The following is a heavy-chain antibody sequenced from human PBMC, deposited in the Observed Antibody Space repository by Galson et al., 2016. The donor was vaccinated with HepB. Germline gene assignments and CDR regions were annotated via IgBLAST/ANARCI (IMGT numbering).Heavy chain of an antibody. D-gene: IGHD2-8*01. CDR2: IYHSGST. CDR3: AGGGLIWYQNCLDL. CDR1: GASISPANW. Sequence: ETLSLTCAVSGASISPANWWSWVRQPPGKGLEWIGEIYHSGSTNYSPSLQSRVTITVDKSKNQISLTLGSVTAADTAVYYCAGGGLIWYQNCLDLWGQGTLVTVSS. V-gene: IGHV4-4*02. J-gene: IGHJ5*02.